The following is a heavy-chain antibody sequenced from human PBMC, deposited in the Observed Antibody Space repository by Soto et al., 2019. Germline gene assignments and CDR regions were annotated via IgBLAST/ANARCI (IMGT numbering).Heavy chain of an antibody. V-gene: IGHV1-69*12. CDR1: GGTFSSYA. CDR2: IIPIFGTA. J-gene: IGHJ6*02. Sequence: QVQLVQSGAEVKKPGSSVKVSCKASGGTFSSYAISWVRQAPGQGLEWMGGIIPIFGTANYAQKFQGRVTITAEESASTAYMEMRSLRSEDTAVYYCADHPIVSPYYYSGMDVWGQGTTVTVSS. D-gene: IGHD1-26*01. CDR3: ADHPIVSPYYYSGMDV.